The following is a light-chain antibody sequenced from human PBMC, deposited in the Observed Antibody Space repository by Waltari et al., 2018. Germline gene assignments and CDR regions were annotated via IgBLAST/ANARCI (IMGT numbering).Light chain of an antibody. J-gene: IGLJ1*01. CDR3: CSYTSSDTYV. CDR2: DAV. V-gene: IGLV2-14*02. Sequence: WYQPRPSNAPGLIIGDAVKRPSGVSNRFSGSMSGYTASLTISGLQAEDEADYYCCSYTSSDTYVFGSGTTVTVL.